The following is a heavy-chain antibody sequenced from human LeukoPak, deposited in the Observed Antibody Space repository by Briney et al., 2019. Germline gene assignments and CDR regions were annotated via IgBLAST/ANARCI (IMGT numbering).Heavy chain of an antibody. CDR3: AKARTIVLFYYGMDV. CDR2: ISGSGGST. D-gene: IGHD2/OR15-2a*01. Sequence: GSMRLSCAASGFTFSSYAMSWVRQAPGKGLEWVSAISGSGGSTYYADSVKGRFTISRDNSKNTLYLQMNSLRAEDTAVYYCAKARTIVLFYYGMDVWGQGTTVTVSS. CDR1: GFTFSSYA. V-gene: IGHV3-23*01. J-gene: IGHJ6*02.